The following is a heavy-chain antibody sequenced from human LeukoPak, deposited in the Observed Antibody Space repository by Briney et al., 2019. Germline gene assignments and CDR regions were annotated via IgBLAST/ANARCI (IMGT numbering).Heavy chain of an antibody. CDR3: AKQWLRNALDI. V-gene: IGHV4-30-4*08. Sequence: PSETLSLTCTVSGGSIYSGDYYWSWIRQPPGKGLEWIGYIYYSGSTYYNPCLKSRVTISVETSKNEFSLKLSSVSAADTAVYYCAKQWLRNALDIWGQGTMVTVSS. CDR2: IYYSGST. J-gene: IGHJ3*02. CDR1: GGSIYSGDYY. D-gene: IGHD3-22*01.